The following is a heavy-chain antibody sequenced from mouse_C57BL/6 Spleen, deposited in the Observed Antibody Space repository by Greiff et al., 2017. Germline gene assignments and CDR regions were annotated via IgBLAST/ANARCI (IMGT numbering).Heavy chain of an antibody. J-gene: IGHJ4*01. Sequence: EVQVVESGGDLVKPGGSLKLSCAASGFTFSSYGMSWVRQTPDKRLEWVATISSGGSYTYYPDSVKGRFPISRDNAKHTLYLHMSSLKSEDTAMYYCARSPYYYGSSYVPHYAMDYWGQGTSVTVSS. V-gene: IGHV5-6*01. CDR1: GFTFSSYG. D-gene: IGHD1-1*01. CDR2: ISSGGSYT. CDR3: ARSPYYYGSSYVPHYAMDY.